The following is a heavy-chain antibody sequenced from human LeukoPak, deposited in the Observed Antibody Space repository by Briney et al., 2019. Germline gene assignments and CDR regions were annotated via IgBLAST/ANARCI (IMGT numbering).Heavy chain of an antibody. CDR3: ARIGPTADWFDP. V-gene: IGHV1-2*02. CDR1: GYTFSDYY. Sequence: ASVKVSCKSSGYTFSDYYMHWVRQAPGQGLEWMGWINHKRGDTSYAQKFQGRVTMTRDTSNNTAYMTLSTLRFDDTAIYYCARIGPTADWFDPWGQGTLVTVAS. CDR2: INHKRGDT. J-gene: IGHJ5*02. D-gene: IGHD5-18*01.